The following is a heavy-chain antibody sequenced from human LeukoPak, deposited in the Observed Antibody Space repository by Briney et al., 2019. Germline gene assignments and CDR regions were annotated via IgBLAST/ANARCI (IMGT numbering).Heavy chain of an antibody. Sequence: GGSLRLSCAASGFTFSSYWMNWVRQAPGQGLEWVANIKQDGSEKHYVHSVKGRFTISRDNAQNSLYLQMNSLRAEDTAVYYCATDPIAEWLGPQYFHHWGQSTLVTVSS. J-gene: IGHJ1*01. V-gene: IGHV3-7*03. CDR1: GFTFSSYW. CDR2: IKQDGSEK. CDR3: ATDPIAEWLGPQYFHH. D-gene: IGHD6-19*01.